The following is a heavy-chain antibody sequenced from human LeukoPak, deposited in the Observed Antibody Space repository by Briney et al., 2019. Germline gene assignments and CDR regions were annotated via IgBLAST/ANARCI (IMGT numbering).Heavy chain of an antibody. V-gene: IGHV4-39*07. Sequence: PSETLSLTCTVSGVSISSSNSYWGWIRQPPGKGLEWIGSIYYSGSTYYNPSLKSRVTISVDTSKNQFSLKLSSVTAADTAVYYCARVGDSSSWYRKFYFGYYYYMDVWGKGTTVTVSS. D-gene: IGHD6-13*01. CDR2: IYYSGST. CDR3: ARVGDSSSWYRKFYFGYYYYMDV. CDR1: GVSISSSNSY. J-gene: IGHJ6*03.